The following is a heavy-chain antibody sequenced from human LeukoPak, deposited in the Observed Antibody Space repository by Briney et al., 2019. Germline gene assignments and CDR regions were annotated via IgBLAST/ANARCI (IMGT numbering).Heavy chain of an antibody. CDR2: IRYDGSNK. V-gene: IGHV3-30*02. Sequence: GGSLRLSCAASGFTFSSYGMHWVRQAPGKGLEWVAFIRYDGSNKYYADSVKGRFTISRDNSKNTLYLQMNSLRAEDTAVYYCANQHMDYFDYWGQGTLVTVSS. CDR1: GFTFSSYG. D-gene: IGHD2-21*01. J-gene: IGHJ4*02. CDR3: ANQHMDYFDY.